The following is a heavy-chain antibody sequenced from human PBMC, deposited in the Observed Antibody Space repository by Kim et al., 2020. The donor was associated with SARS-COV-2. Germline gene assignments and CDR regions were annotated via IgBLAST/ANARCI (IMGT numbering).Heavy chain of an antibody. CDR1: GFTFSSYS. CDR3: ARDLSMAVAGTGYYYYYYGMDV. CDR2: ISSSSSTI. Sequence: GGSLRLSCAASGFTFSSYSMNWVRQAPGKGLEWVSYISSSSSTIYYADSVKGRFTISRDNAKNSLYLQMNSLRDEDTAVYYCARDLSMAVAGTGYYYYYYGMDVWGQGTTVTVSS. V-gene: IGHV3-48*02. D-gene: IGHD6-19*01. J-gene: IGHJ6*02.